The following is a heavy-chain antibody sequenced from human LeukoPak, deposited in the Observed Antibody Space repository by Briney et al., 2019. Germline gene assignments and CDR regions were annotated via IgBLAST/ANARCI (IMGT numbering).Heavy chain of an antibody. CDR1: GYTLTGYY. V-gene: IGHV1-2*02. Sequence: ASVKVSCKASGYTLTGYYMHWVRQAPGQGLEWMGWINPNSGGTNYAQKFRGRVTMTRDTSISTAYMELSRLRSDDTAVYYCAVLYYYDSSGYYYPNFDYWGQGTLVIVSS. J-gene: IGHJ4*02. CDR3: AVLYYYDSSGYYYPNFDY. D-gene: IGHD3-22*01. CDR2: INPNSGGT.